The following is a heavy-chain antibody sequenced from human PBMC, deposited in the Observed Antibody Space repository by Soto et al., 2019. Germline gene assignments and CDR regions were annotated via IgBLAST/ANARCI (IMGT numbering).Heavy chain of an antibody. D-gene: IGHD2-15*01. CDR1: GFSFSNYA. Sequence: GGSLRLSCAASGFSFSNYAMHWVRQAPGKGLEWVAVIWYDGSNQYYVDSVRERFIISRDNSKESVYLQMHSLRAEDTAVYYCARDQGSGRNVFYYYGMDVRAQGTTDTVSS. CDR2: IWYDGSNQ. CDR3: ARDQGSGRNVFYYYGMDV. V-gene: IGHV3-33*01. J-gene: IGHJ6*02.